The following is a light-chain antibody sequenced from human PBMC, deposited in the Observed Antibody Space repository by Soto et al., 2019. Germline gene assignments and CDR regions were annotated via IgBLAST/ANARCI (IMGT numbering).Light chain of an antibody. CDR2: AES. CDR1: QSLSRY. Sequence: DLQMTQSPSSMSASVGDRVTITCRASQSLSRYLNWYQQKPGKAPKLIIYAESSLQSGVPSRFSGCGSGTDFALTISRLQLGDFETEYCHQSYITPLVYLVGRGTNLEIK. V-gene: IGKV1-39*01. CDR3: HQSYITPLVYL. J-gene: IGKJ2*01.